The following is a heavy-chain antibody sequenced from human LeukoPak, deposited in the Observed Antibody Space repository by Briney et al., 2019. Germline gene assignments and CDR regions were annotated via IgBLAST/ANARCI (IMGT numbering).Heavy chain of an antibody. CDR3: ARGGSPPEALGDAFEI. D-gene: IGHD1-26*01. J-gene: IGHJ3*02. Sequence: GGSLRLSCVASGFTFSSHWMHWVRRAPGKGLVWVSRVNSDGRSTRYADSVQGRLTISRDNAKNTLYLQMNSLRAGDTAVYYCARGGSPPEALGDAFEIWGQGTMVTVSS. V-gene: IGHV3-74*01. CDR1: GFTFSSHW. CDR2: VNSDGRST.